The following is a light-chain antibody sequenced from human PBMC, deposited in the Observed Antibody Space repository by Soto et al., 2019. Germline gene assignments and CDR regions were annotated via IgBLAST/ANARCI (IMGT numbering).Light chain of an antibody. Sequence: QSVLTQPASVSGSPGQSITISCTGTSSDIGHYDYVSWYQQHPGKAPKLMIYHVTYRPSGVSNRYSGSKSGNSASLTISGLQADDDADYYCCSLTTGHNYDVGSGTKVTV. J-gene: IGLJ6*01. CDR3: CSLTTGHNYD. CDR1: SSDIGHYDY. CDR2: HVT. V-gene: IGLV2-14*03.